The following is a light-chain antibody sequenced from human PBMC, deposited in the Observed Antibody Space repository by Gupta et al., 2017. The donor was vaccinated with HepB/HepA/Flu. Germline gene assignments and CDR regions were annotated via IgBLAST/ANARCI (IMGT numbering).Light chain of an antibody. CDR3: QTWGTGLRV. CDR1: SGHSSYA. V-gene: IGLV4-69*01. J-gene: IGLJ3*02. Sequence: QLVLTQSPSASASLGASVTLTCTLSSGHSSYAIAWHQQQPEKGPRYLMRLNSDGSHSKGDGIPDRFSGSSSGAERYLTISSLQSEDEADYYCQTWGTGLRVFGGGDQADRP. CDR2: LNSDGSH.